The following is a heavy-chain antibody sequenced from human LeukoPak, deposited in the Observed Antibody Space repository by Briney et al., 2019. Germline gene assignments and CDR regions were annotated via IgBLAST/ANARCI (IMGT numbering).Heavy chain of an antibody. D-gene: IGHD1-26*01. J-gene: IGHJ4*02. Sequence: GGSLRLSCAASGFTFDDYAMHWVRQAPRKGLEWVSGISWNSGSIGYADSVKGRFTISRDNAKNTLYLQMNSLRAEDTAVYYCARATGSYYSLGYWGQGTLVTVSS. CDR2: ISWNSGSI. CDR1: GFTFDDYA. V-gene: IGHV3-9*01. CDR3: ARATGSYYSLGY.